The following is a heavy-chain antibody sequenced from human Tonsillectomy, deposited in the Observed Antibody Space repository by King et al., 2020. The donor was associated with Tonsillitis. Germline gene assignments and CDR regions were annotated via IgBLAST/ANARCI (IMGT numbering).Heavy chain of an antibody. CDR3: ARGVIPGTGPSFLFDY. CDR1: GFTFRSYW. V-gene: IGHV3-7*01. J-gene: IGHJ4*02. Sequence: VQLVESGGGLVQPGGSLRLSCAASGFTFRSYWMSWVRQAPGKGLEWVANIKHDGSEKYYVDSVKGRFTISRDNAKNSLYLQMNSLRAEDTALYYCARGVIPGTGPSFLFDYWGRGPLLPVPS. CDR2: IKHDGSEK. D-gene: IGHD1-20*01.